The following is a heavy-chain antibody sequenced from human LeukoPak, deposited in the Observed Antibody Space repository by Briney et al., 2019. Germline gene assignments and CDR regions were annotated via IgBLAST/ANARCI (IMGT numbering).Heavy chain of an antibody. CDR2: MNPNSGNT. Sequence: ASVKVSCKDSGYTFTSYDIYWVRQATGQRLEWMGWMNPNSGNTGYAQKFQGRVTMTRNTSISTAYMELSSLRSEDTAVYYCARGFLEWLWYYWGQGTLVTVSS. J-gene: IGHJ4*02. D-gene: IGHD3-3*01. CDR1: GYTFTSYD. CDR3: ARGFLEWLWYY. V-gene: IGHV1-8*01.